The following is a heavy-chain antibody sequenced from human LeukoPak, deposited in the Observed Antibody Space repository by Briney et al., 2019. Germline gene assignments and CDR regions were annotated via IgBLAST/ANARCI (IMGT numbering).Heavy chain of an antibody. V-gene: IGHV1-2*02. J-gene: IGHJ5*02. CDR2: INPNSGGT. D-gene: IGHD1-26*01. CDR1: GYTFTGYY. CDR3: ARDDAWEPDNWFDP. Sequence: ASVKVFCKASGYTFTGYYMHWVRQAPGQGLEWMGWINPNSGGTNYAQKFQGRVTMTRDTSISTAYMELSRLRSDDTAVYYCARDDAWEPDNWFDPWGQGTLVTVSS.